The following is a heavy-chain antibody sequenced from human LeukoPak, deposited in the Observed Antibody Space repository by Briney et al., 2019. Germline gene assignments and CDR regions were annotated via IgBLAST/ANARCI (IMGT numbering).Heavy chain of an antibody. D-gene: IGHD3-22*01. CDR3: ARAGMRDYYDSSGYFDY. V-gene: IGHV1-69*06. J-gene: IGHJ4*02. CDR1: GGTFSSYA. Sequence: SVKVSCKASGGTFSSYAISWVRQAPGQGLEWMGGIIPIFGTANYAQKFQGRVTITADKSTSTAYMELSSLRSEDTAVYYCARAGMRDYYDSSGYFDYWGQGTLVTVSS. CDR2: IIPIFGTA.